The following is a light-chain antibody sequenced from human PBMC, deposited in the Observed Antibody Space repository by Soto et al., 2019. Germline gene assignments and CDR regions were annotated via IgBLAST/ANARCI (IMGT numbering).Light chain of an antibody. CDR1: SSDVGIYDL. V-gene: IGLV2-23*01. CDR3: CSYSGSYV. J-gene: IGLJ1*01. Sequence: QSVLTQPASVSGSPGQSNTISCTGASSDVGIYDLVSWYQHHPGKAPKLMIYEASKRPSGVSNRFSGSKSGNTASLTISGLQAEDEADYYCCSYSGSYVFGTGTKLTVL. CDR2: EAS.